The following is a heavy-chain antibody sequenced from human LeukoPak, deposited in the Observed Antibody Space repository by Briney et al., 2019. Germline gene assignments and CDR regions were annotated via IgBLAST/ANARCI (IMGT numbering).Heavy chain of an antibody. Sequence: GASVKVSCKASGYTFTTYGISWVRQAPGQGLEWMGIINPSGGSTSYAQKFQGTVTMTRDTSTSTVYMELSSLRSDDTAVYYCARDRGYCSSRGCPPQYGMDVWGQGTTVTVSS. J-gene: IGHJ6*02. CDR1: GYTFTTYG. D-gene: IGHD2-2*01. V-gene: IGHV1-46*01. CDR3: ARDRGYCSSRGCPPQYGMDV. CDR2: INPSGGST.